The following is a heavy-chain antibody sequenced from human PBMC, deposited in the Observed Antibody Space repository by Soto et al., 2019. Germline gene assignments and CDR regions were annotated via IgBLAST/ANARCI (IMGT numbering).Heavy chain of an antibody. CDR2: IVVGSGNT. V-gene: IGHV1-58*01. Sequence: QMQLVQSGPEVKKPGTSVKVSCKASGFTFTSSAVRWVRQARGQRREWIGWIVVGSGNTNYAQKFQERVTITRDMSTSTAYMELSSLRSEDTAVYYCAAGTAMPWYYYGMDVWGQGTTVTVSS. CDR1: GFTFTSSA. J-gene: IGHJ6*02. D-gene: IGHD5-18*01. CDR3: AAGTAMPWYYYGMDV.